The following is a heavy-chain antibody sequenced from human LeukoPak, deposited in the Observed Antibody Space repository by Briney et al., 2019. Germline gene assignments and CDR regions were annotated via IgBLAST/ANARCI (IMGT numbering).Heavy chain of an antibody. CDR3: ARRRRDANYYYYYMDV. V-gene: IGHV4-39*07. J-gene: IGHJ6*03. CDR2: IYYSGST. D-gene: IGHD2-2*01. CDR1: GGSISSSSYY. Sequence: PSETLSLTCTVSGGSISSSSYYWGWIRQPPGKGLEWIGSIYYSGSTYYNPSLKSRVTISVDTSKNQFSLKLSSVTAADTAVYYCARRRRDANYYYYYMDVWGKGTTVTVSS.